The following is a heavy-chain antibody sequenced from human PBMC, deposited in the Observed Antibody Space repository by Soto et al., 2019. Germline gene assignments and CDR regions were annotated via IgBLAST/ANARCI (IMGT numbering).Heavy chain of an antibody. CDR1: GDTFTNYY. V-gene: IGHV1-46*01. D-gene: IGHD2-21*02. J-gene: IGHJ4*02. Sequence: QVQLMQSGAEVKKPGASVKVSCKASGDTFTNYYIHWVRQAPGQGLEWMGTVNPSGGHTTYSQNFLGRVTRTRDTSTSTLYMELAGVTSDDTAVYYCARGGHVVVVTAAFDYWGQGTLVTVSS. CDR3: ARGGHVVVVTAAFDY. CDR2: VNPSGGHT.